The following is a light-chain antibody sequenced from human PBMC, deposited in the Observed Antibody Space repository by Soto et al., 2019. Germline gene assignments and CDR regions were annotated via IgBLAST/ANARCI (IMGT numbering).Light chain of an antibody. Sequence: DIPMTQSPSTLSASVGDRVTITCRASESISGWLAWYQQKPGKAPKLLIYKASSLQGAVPSRFSGSGSGTEFTLTISSLQPDDFATYFCQQYNSYPWTFGQGTKVEVK. CDR3: QQYNSYPWT. V-gene: IGKV1-5*03. CDR2: KAS. CDR1: ESISGW. J-gene: IGKJ1*01.